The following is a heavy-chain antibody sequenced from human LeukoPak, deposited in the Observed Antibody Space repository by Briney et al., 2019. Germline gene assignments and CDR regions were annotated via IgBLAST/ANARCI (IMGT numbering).Heavy chain of an antibody. CDR3: ARDDQTGTVDY. J-gene: IGHJ4*02. D-gene: IGHD1-1*01. Sequence: SETLSLTCSVSGGSISSSSSYWGWIRQPPGKGLKWIGSIYYSGSTYYNPSLKSRVTISVDTSKNQFSLKLSSVTAADTAVYYCARDDQTGTVDYWGQGTLVTVSS. CDR2: IYYSGST. V-gene: IGHV4-39*07. CDR1: GGSISSSSSY.